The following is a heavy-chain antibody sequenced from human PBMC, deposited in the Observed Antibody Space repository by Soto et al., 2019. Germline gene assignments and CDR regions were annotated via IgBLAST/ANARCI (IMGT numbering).Heavy chain of an antibody. CDR1: GYTFTGYY. D-gene: IGHD6-19*01. Sequence: ASVKVSCKASGYTFTGYYMYWVRQAPGQGLEWMGWINPNSGGTNYAQKFQGWVTMTRDTSISTAYMELSRLRSDDTAVYYCARARQQWLPYYFDYWGQGTLVTVSS. CDR3: ARARQQWLPYYFDY. J-gene: IGHJ4*02. V-gene: IGHV1-2*04. CDR2: INPNSGGT.